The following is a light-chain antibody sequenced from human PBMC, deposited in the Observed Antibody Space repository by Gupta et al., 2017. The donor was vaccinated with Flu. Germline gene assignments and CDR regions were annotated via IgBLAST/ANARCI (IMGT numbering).Light chain of an antibody. V-gene: IGLV3-1*01. CDR1: KFGDKY. CDR3: QAADSSTFYV. CDR2: KDS. Sequence: RQTASIPCSGGKFGDKYACCYQQKPGQSSVLVIYKDSKRPSGITQRFSGSNSGNTAPLTISGTQAMDEADYYCQAADSSTFYVFGTGTKVTVL. J-gene: IGLJ1*01.